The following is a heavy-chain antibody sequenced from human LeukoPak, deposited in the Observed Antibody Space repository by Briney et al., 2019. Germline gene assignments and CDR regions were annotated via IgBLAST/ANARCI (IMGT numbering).Heavy chain of an antibody. J-gene: IGHJ4*02. V-gene: IGHV3-30-3*01. D-gene: IGHD1-1*01. CDR2: ISYDGSNK. CDR3: ARGYSPYLKTTGNDY. Sequence: GGSLRLSCAASGFTFSSYAMHWVRQAPGKGLEWVAVISYDGSNKYYADSVKGRFTISRDNSKNTLYLQMNSLRAEDTAVYYCARGYSPYLKTTGNDYWGQGTLVTVSS. CDR1: GFTFSSYA.